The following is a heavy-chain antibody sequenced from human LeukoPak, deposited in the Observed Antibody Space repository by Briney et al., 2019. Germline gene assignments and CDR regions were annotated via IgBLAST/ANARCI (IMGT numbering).Heavy chain of an antibody. CDR1: GFTFSSYA. D-gene: IGHD6-19*01. V-gene: IGHV3-23*01. CDR2: ISGSGGST. CDR3: AKDAVGQWLLEGNYFDY. Sequence: GGSLRLSCAASGFTFSSYAMSWVRQAPGKGLEWVSAISGSGGSTYYADSVKGRFTISRDNSKNTLYLQMNSLRAEDTAVYYCAKDAVGQWLLEGNYFDYWGQGTLVTVSS. J-gene: IGHJ4*02.